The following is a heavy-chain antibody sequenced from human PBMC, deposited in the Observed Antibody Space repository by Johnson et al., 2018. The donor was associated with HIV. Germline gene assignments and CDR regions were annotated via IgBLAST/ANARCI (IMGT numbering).Heavy chain of an antibody. CDR3: ARDVVSDGTYPPDAFDI. CDR1: GFTVSSNY. J-gene: IGHJ3*02. V-gene: IGHV3-53*01. Sequence: VQLVESGGGLIQPGGSLRLSCAASGFTVSSNYMSWVRQAPGKGLEWVSVIYSGGSTYYADSVQGRFTISRDNAKNLLFLQVNNLRAEDTAVYYCARDVVSDGTYPPDAFDIWGQGTMVTVSS. D-gene: IGHD1-26*01. CDR2: IYSGGST.